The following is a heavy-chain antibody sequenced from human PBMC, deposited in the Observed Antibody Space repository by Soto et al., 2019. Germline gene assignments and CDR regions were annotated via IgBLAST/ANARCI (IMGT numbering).Heavy chain of an antibody. Sequence: QVQLVQSGAEVKKPGSSVKVSCKASGGTFSSYAISWVRQAPGQGLEWMGGIIPIFGTANYGQKFQGRVTXXAXQXXSTAYMERSSLRSEDTAVYYCARGHESGYHPYFDYWVQGTLVTVSS. V-gene: IGHV1-69*12. CDR2: IIPIFGTA. D-gene: IGHD2-2*01. J-gene: IGHJ4*02. CDR1: GGTFSSYA. CDR3: ARGHESGYHPYFDY.